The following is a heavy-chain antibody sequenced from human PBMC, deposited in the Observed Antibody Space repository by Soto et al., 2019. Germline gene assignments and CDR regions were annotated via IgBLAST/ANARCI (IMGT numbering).Heavy chain of an antibody. CDR2: IHGTRSII. J-gene: IGHJ4*02. CDR3: ARDARNADYDY. CDR1: GFTFSTHA. D-gene: IGHD3-16*01. Sequence: EVQLVESGGGLVQPGGSLRLSCAVSGFTFSTHAMNWVRQAPGKGLEWVAYIHGTRSIIYYADSVKGRFTISRDNAKNSLFMQMDSLRDEDTAVYYCARDARNADYDYWGQGTLVTVSS. V-gene: IGHV3-48*02.